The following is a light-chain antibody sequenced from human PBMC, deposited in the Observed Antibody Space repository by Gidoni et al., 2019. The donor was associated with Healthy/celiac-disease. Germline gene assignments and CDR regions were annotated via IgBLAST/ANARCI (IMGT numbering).Light chain of an antibody. J-gene: IGKJ3*01. V-gene: IGKV4-1*01. CDR1: QSVLYSSNNKNY. CDR2: WAS. CDR3: QQDYSTPPT. Sequence: DIVMTQSPDPLSVSLGERATINCKSSQSVLYSSNNKNYLAWYQQKPGQPPKLLIYWASTRESGVPDRFSGSGSGTDFTLTISSLQAEDVAVYYCQQDYSTPPTFGPGTKVDIK.